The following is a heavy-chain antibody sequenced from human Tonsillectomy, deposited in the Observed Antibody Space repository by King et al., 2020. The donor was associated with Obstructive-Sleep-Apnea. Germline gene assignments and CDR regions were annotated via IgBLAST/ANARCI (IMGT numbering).Heavy chain of an antibody. D-gene: IGHD5-12*01. CDR2: IYYSGST. CDR1: RGFISRYY. Sequence: QLQESCPGLVKPSETLSLTCTVSRGFISRYYWSWIRATPGEGMEWIGYIYYSGSTNYNPSLQSRVTISVDTSKNQFSLKLSSVTAADTAVYYCARVYTGYDYGGELDYWGQGALVTVSS. CDR3: ARVYTGYDYGGELDY. J-gene: IGHJ4*02. V-gene: IGHV4-59*08.